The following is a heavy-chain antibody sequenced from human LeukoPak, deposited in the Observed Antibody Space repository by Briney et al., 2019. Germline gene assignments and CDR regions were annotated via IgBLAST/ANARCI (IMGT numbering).Heavy chain of an antibody. CDR1: GFTFSSYA. D-gene: IGHD3-3*01. CDR3: AKDRGSLNHLRRITIPLVDY. V-gene: IGHV3-23*01. CDR2: ISGRVGST. Sequence: GGSLRLSCAASGFTFSSYAMSWVRQAPGKGLEWVSAISGRVGSTYYADSVKGRFTISRDNSKNTLHLQMNSLRAEDTAVYYCAKDRGSLNHLRRITIPLVDYWGQGTLVTVSS. J-gene: IGHJ4*02.